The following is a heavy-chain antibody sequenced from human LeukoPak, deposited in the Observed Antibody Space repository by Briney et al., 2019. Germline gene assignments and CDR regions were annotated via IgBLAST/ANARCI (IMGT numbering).Heavy chain of an antibody. D-gene: IGHD3-22*01. CDR1: GFTFSTYW. V-gene: IGHV3-74*01. J-gene: IGHJ1*01. Sequence: GGSLRLSCAASGFTFSTYWMHWVRQAPGKGLVWVSRIKSDGSTNYSDSAKGRFAISRDNANNTLSLQMNSLRPEDTGVYYCARAPSEIGGYYPEYFRHWGQGTLVTVSS. CDR3: ARAPSEIGGYYPEYFRH. CDR2: IKSDGST.